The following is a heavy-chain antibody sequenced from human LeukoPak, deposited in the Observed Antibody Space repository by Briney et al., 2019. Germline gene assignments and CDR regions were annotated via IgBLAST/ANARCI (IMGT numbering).Heavy chain of an antibody. Sequence: ASVKVSCKASGYTFTSYAMNWVRQAPGQGLEWMGWISAYNGNTNYAQKLQGRVTMTTDTSTSTAYMELRSLRSDDTAVYYCARNRALGPFDYWGQGTLVTVSS. CDR2: ISAYNGNT. D-gene: IGHD1-14*01. J-gene: IGHJ4*02. V-gene: IGHV1-18*01. CDR3: ARNRALGPFDY. CDR1: GYTFTSYA.